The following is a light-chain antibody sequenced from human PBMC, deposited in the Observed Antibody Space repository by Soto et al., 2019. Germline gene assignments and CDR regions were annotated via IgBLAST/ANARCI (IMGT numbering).Light chain of an antibody. CDR3: QQYNNWPRT. CDR1: QSVSNT. J-gene: IGKJ1*01. V-gene: IGKV3-15*01. Sequence: EIVMTQSPATLSVSPGERATLSCRASQSVSNTLAWYQQKPGQAPRLLIYGESTRATGIPARFSGSGSGTEFTLTISSLQSEDFAIYYCQQYNNWPRTFGQGTKVEIK. CDR2: GES.